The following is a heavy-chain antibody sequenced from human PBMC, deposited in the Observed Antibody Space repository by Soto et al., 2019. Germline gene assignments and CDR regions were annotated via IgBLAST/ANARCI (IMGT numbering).Heavy chain of an antibody. V-gene: IGHV4-59*01. CDR2: IYYSGST. J-gene: IGHJ6*03. D-gene: IGHD5-12*01. Sequence: SETLSLTCTVSGGSISSYYWSWIRQPPGKGLEWIGYIYYSGSTNYNPSLKSRVTISVDTSKNQFSLKLSSVTAADTAVYYCARLPGGSGYARGYYYYMDVWGKGTTVTVSS. CDR1: GGSISSYY. CDR3: ARLPGGSGYARGYYYYMDV.